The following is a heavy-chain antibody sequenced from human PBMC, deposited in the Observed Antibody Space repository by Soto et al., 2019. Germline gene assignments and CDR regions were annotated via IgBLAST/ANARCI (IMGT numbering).Heavy chain of an antibody. Sequence: SETLSLTCAVYGGSFSCYYWSWIRQPPGKGLEWIGEINHSGSTNYNPSLKSRVTISVDTSKNQFSLKLSSVTAADTAVYYCARTRTWIQLWGQGTMVTVSS. CDR1: GGSFSCYY. J-gene: IGHJ3*01. CDR2: INHSGST. CDR3: ARTRTWIQL. D-gene: IGHD5-18*01. V-gene: IGHV4-34*01.